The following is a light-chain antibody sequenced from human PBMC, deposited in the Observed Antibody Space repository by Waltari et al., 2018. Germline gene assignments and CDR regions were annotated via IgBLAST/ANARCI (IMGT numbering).Light chain of an antibody. CDR1: SSNIGAGYD. CDR3: QSYDTSLNAV. Sequence: QSVLTQPPSMSGAPGQRVTISCTGSSSNIGAGYDVHWYQLLPGAAPQVIIYDNNNRPSGVPDRFSGSKSGTSATLAITGLQAEDEADYYCQSYDTSLNAVFGGGTKLTVL. CDR2: DNN. J-gene: IGLJ2*01. V-gene: IGLV1-40*01.